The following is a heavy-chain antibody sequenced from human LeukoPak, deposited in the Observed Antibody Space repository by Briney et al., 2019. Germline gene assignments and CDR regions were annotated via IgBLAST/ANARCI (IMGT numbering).Heavy chain of an antibody. CDR1: GFTFSSYE. CDR2: ISSSGSTI. D-gene: IGHD3-10*01. Sequence: GGSLRLSCAASGFTFSSYEMNWVRQAPGKGLEWVSYISSSGSTIYYADSVKGRFTISRDNAKNSLYLQMNSLRAEDTAVYYCARESHYGSGTYFDYWGQGTLVTVSS. V-gene: IGHV3-48*03. CDR3: ARESHYGSGTYFDY. J-gene: IGHJ4*02.